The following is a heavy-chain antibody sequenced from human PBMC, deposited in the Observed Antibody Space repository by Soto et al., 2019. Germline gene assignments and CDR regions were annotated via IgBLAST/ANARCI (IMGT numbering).Heavy chain of an antibody. D-gene: IGHD3-22*01. CDR3: ARANRPITMTYLNRFDP. V-gene: IGHV4-30-2*01. J-gene: IGHJ5*02. Sequence: SDALSITCARSVGSISSGPYSSSWIRQPPGKGLEWVGYIYHSGSTYYNPSLKSRVTISVDRSKNRFSLNLNSVTAADTAVYYCARANRPITMTYLNRFDPWGQGTLVTVSS. CDR2: IYHSGST. CDR1: VGSISSGPYS.